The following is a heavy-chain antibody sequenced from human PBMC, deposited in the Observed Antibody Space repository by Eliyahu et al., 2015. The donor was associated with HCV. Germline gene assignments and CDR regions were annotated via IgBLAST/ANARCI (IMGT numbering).Heavy chain of an antibody. CDR1: GXTXXSYS. D-gene: IGHD1-26*01. CDR2: ISSSXSYI. J-gene: IGHJ6*02. Sequence: EVQLVESGGGLVKPGGSLRLSCXASGXTXXSYSMXWXRQXPGKGLEXXSSISSSXSYIYYADSVKGRFTISRDNAKNSLYLQMNSLRAEDTAVYYCARVLGSPELYYGMDVWGQGTTVTVSS. V-gene: IGHV3-21*01. CDR3: ARVLGSPELYYGMDV.